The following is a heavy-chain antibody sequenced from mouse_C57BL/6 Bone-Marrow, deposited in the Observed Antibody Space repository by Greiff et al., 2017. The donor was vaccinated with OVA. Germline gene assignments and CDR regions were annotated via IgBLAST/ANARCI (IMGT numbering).Heavy chain of an antibody. CDR3: SRNFGTGNGFFDY. Sequence: VKVVESGPGLVQPSQSLSITCTVSGFSLPSYGVHWVRQSPGQGLDWLGVIWSGGSTDYNAAFISRLSISKDNSKSQVFFKMNRLQADDTAIYYCSRNFGTGNGFFDYWGQGTTLTVSS. D-gene: IGHD4-1*01. CDR1: GFSLPSYG. V-gene: IGHV2-2*01. J-gene: IGHJ2*01. CDR2: IWSGGST.